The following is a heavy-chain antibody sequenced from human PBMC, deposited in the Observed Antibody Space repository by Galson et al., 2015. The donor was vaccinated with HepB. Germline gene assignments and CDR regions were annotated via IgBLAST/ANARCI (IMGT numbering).Heavy chain of an antibody. J-gene: IGHJ4*02. CDR2: ISWDGGST. D-gene: IGHD5-18*01. Sequence: SLRLSCAASGFTFDDYTMHWVRQAPGKGLEWVSLISWDGGSTYYADSVKGRFTISRDNSKNSPYLQMNSLRTEDTALYYCAKGYSRGYSRGYFDYWGQGTLVTVSS. V-gene: IGHV3-43*01. CDR1: GFTFDDYT. CDR3: AKGYSRGYSRGYFDY.